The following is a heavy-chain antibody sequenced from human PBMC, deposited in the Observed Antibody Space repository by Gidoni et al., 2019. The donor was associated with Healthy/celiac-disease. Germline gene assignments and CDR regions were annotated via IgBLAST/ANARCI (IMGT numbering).Heavy chain of an antibody. V-gene: IGHV3-23*01. CDR2: ISGSGGST. CDR1: GFTVSNYA. D-gene: IGHD6-13*01. Sequence: EVQLLESGGGLVQPGGSLSLSCAASGFTVSNYAMSLVRQAQGKGLEWVSAISGSGGSTYYADYVKGRFTISRDNSKNTLYLQMNSLRAEDTAVYYCAKDRAAAGIPSPIDYWGQGTLVTVSS. J-gene: IGHJ4*02. CDR3: AKDRAAAGIPSPIDY.